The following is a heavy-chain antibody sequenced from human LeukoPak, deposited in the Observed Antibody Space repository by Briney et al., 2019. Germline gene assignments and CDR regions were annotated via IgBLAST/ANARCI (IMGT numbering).Heavy chain of an antibody. CDR3: ARDSAKPFDH. CDR2: ISYDGSNK. CDR1: GFTFSSYA. V-gene: IGHV3-30-3*01. J-gene: IGHJ4*02. Sequence: GGSLRLSCAASGFTFSSYAMHWVRQAPGKGLEWVAVISYDGSNKYYADSVKGRFTISRDNSKNTLYLQMNSLRAEDTAVYYCARDSAKPFDHWGQGTLVTVSS.